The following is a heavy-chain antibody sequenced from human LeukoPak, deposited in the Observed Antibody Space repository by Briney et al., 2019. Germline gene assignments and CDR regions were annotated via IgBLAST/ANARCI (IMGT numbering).Heavy chain of an antibody. CDR1: GFTVSSSY. V-gene: IGHV3-53*01. D-gene: IGHD3-22*01. CDR2: IYSGGST. Sequence: GGSLRLSCAASGFTVSSSYMSWVRQAPGKGLEWVSVIYSGGSTYYADSVKGRFTISRDNSKNTLYLQMNSLRAEDTAVYYCARGSSGYYSYYFDYWGQGTLVTVSS. J-gene: IGHJ4*02. CDR3: ARGSSGYYSYYFDY.